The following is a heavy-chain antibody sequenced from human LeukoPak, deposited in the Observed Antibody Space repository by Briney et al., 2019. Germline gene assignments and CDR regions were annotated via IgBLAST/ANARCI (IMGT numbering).Heavy chain of an antibody. CDR2: IDYSGRT. J-gene: IGHJ4*02. CDR1: GGSISSGGYF. Sequence: SQTLSLTCTVPGGSISSGGYFWSWIRQHPGKGLEWIGYIDYSGRTYYNPSLKSRVTISVDTSKNQFSLKLSSVTAADTAVYYCATNGGQYSIAWYYFDYWGQGTLVTVSS. V-gene: IGHV4-31*03. D-gene: IGHD6-6*01. CDR3: ATNGGQYSIAWYYFDY.